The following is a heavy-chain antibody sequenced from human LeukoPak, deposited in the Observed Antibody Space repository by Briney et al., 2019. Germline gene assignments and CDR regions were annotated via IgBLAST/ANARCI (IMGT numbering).Heavy chain of an antibody. CDR1: GFTFDVYG. CDR2: IIWNGGST. V-gene: IGHV3-20*04. D-gene: IGHD3-10*01. CDR3: ARGGGSGSYYGGYYFDY. J-gene: IGHJ4*02. Sequence: PGGSLRLSCAVSGFTFDVYGMSWVRQAPGEGLEWVSCIIWNGGSTCYADSVKGRFTISRDNAKNSLYLQMNSLRAEDTVLYYCARGGGSGSYYGGYYFDYWGQGTLVTVSS.